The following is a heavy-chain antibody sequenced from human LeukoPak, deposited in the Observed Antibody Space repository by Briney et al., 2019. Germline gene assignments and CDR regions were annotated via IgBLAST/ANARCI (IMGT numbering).Heavy chain of an antibody. D-gene: IGHD3-22*01. J-gene: IGHJ4*02. CDR1: GFTFSSYA. V-gene: IGHV3-30*04. Sequence: GGSLRLSCAASGFTFSSYAIHWVRQAPGKGLEWVAVISFDGTDAFYADSVKGRFTISRNNSKNTLYLQMNSLRADDTAVYYCARVLHKRNYDSSDYYGYWGQGTLVTVSS. CDR2: ISFDGTDA. CDR3: ARVLHKRNYDSSDYYGY.